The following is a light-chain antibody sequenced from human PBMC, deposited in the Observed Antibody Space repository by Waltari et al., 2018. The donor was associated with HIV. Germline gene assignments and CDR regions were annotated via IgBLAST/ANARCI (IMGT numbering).Light chain of an antibody. CDR2: SAS. CDR1: QSISSDY. CDR3: QQYGNSPPWT. V-gene: IGKV3-20*01. J-gene: IGKJ1*01. Sequence: VVLTQSPGTLSLSPGERATLSCRASQSISSDYLAWYQQKPGQTPRLLIYSASSRATGVPERFSGSGSGTDFTLIITRLEPEDFAMYYCQQYGNSPPWTFGQGTKVEIK.